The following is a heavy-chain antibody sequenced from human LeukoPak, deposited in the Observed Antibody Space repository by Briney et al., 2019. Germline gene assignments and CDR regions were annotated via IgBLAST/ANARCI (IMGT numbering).Heavy chain of an antibody. CDR1: GGTFSSYA. CDR2: IIPIFGTA. D-gene: IGHD3-10*01. J-gene: IGHJ4*02. V-gene: IGHV1-69*06. CDR3: ARGAYYYGSGSYYLTY. Sequence: SVKVSCKASGGTFSSYAISWVRQAPGQGLGWMGGIIPIFGTANYAQKFQGRVTITADKSTSTAYMELSSLRSEDTAVYYCARGAYYYGSGSYYLTYWGQGTLVTVSS.